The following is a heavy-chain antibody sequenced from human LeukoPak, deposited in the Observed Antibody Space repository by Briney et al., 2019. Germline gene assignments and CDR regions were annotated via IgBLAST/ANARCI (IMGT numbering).Heavy chain of an antibody. CDR2: INHSGST. CDR3: ARGIAAAVYYFDY. Sequence: SETLSLTCAVYGGSFSGYYWSWIRQPPGKGLEWIGDINHSGSTNYNPSLKSRVTISVDTSKNQFSLKLSSVTAADTAVYYCARGIAAAVYYFDYWGQGTLVTVSS. V-gene: IGHV4-34*01. CDR1: GGSFSGYY. D-gene: IGHD6-13*01. J-gene: IGHJ4*02.